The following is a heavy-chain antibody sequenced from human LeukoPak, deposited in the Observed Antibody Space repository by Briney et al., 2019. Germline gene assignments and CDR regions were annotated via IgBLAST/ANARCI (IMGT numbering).Heavy chain of an antibody. CDR3: ARDAPRWRNAFDF. V-gene: IGHV1-18*01. CDR2: VSSYNGNT. Sequence: ASVKVSCKTSGYTFTSTGICWVRQAPGQGLEWMGWVSSYNGNTNYAQKFRGRVTMTRDTSTNTAYMELRSLRSDDTAVYFCARDAPRWRNAFDFWGQGTMVTVSS. CDR1: GYTFTSTG. J-gene: IGHJ3*01. D-gene: IGHD4-23*01.